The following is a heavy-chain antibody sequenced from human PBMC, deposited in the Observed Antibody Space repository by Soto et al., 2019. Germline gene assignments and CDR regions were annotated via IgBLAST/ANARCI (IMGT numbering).Heavy chain of an antibody. J-gene: IGHJ4*02. D-gene: IGHD3-22*01. V-gene: IGHV1-18*01. Sequence: ASVKVSCKASGYTFTSYGISWVRQAPGQGLEWMGWISAYNGNTNYAQKLQGRVTMTTDTSTSTAYMELRSLRSDDTAVYYCARDKRFSCYYDSSGFPNFDYWGQGTLVTVSS. CDR2: ISAYNGNT. CDR1: GYTFTSYG. CDR3: ARDKRFSCYYDSSGFPNFDY.